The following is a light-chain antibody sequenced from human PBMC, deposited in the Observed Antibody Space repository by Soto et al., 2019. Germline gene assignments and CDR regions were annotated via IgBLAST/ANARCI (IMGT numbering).Light chain of an antibody. J-gene: IGKJ2*01. CDR3: QQYNNWPPMYT. V-gene: IGKV3-15*01. CDR2: GAS. Sequence: EVVMTQSPATLSVSPGERATLSCRASQSVSNNLAWYQQKPGQAPRLLIYGASTRATGIAARFSGSGSGTEFTLTISSLQSEDFAVYYCQQYNNWPPMYTFGQGTKLEIK. CDR1: QSVSNN.